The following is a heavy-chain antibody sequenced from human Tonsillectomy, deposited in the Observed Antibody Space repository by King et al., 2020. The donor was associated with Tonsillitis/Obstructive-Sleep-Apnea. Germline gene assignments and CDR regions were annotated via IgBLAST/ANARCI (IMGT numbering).Heavy chain of an antibody. CDR3: AREGATHDAFDI. Sequence: VQLVESGGGVVQPGRSLRLSREVSGFIFSVFAMHWVRQAPGKGLEWVALISYDGSSKYFADSVKGRFTISRDNSKNTLYLHMTSLRAEDTAVYYCAREGATHDAFDIWGQGTMVTVSS. CDR1: GFIFSVFA. V-gene: IGHV3-30*07. J-gene: IGHJ3*02. CDR2: ISYDGSSK. D-gene: IGHD3-16*01.